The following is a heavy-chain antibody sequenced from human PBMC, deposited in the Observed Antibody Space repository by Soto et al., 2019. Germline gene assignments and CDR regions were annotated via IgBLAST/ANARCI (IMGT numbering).Heavy chain of an antibody. CDR3: GRDGALGDTAVVDS. J-gene: IGHJ4*02. V-gene: IGHV3-33*01. Sequence: ESGGGVVQPGKSLRLSCAASGFTFSTYGMHWVRQAPGTGLEWVAVIWYDGSNKYHGDSLKGRFTISRDNSKNTLYLQINNLRAEDTAVYYCGRDGALGDTAVVDSWGQGTLVTVSS. CDR2: IWYDGSNK. D-gene: IGHD5-18*01. CDR1: GFTFSTYG.